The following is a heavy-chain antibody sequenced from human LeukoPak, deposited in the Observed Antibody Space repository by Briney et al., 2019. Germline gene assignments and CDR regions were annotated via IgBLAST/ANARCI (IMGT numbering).Heavy chain of an antibody. CDR3: ARGPRITIFGVVINYYYYGMDV. J-gene: IGHJ6*02. CDR2: INHSGST. V-gene: IGHV4-34*01. CDR1: GFTFSSYW. D-gene: IGHD3-3*01. Sequence: PGGSLRLSCADSGFTFSSYWMSWVRQAPGKGLEWIGEINHSGSTNYNPSLKSRVTISVDTSKNQFSLKLSSVTAADTAVYYCARGPRITIFGVVINYYYYGMDVWGQGTTVTVSS.